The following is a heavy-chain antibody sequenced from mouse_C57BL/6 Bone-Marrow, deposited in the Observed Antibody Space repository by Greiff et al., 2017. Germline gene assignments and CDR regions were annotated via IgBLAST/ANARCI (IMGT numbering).Heavy chain of an antibody. D-gene: IGHD1-1*01. CDR3: ARPLRSYAMDY. CDR2: IYPRSGNT. CDR1: GYTFTSYG. J-gene: IGHJ4*01. Sequence: VQLQQPGAELVKPGASVKLSCKASGYTFTSYGISWVKQRTGQGLEWIGEIYPRSGNTYYNEKFKGKATLTADKSSSTAYMELRSLTSEDSAVYFCARPLRSYAMDYWGQGTSVTVSS. V-gene: IGHV1-81*01.